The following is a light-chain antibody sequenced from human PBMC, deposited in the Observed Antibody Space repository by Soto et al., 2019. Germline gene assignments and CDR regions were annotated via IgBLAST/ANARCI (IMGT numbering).Light chain of an antibody. J-gene: IGKJ1*01. CDR2: GAS. CDR3: QQYGASRS. Sequence: EIVMTQSPATLSLSPGERAALSCRASQSINSELAWYQQKPGQPPRLLIYGASTRATGVPARFTGSESGSEFTLTISRLEPEDSAVYYCQQYGASRSFGPGTKVDIK. V-gene: IGKV3-15*01. CDR1: QSINSE.